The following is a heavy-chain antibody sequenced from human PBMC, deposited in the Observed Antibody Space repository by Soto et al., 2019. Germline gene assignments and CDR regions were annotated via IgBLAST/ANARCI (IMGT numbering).Heavy chain of an antibody. J-gene: IGHJ6*02. CDR2: IVVGSGNT. Sequence: ASVKVSCKASGFTFTSSAVQWVRQARGQRLEWIGWIVVGSGNTNYAQKFQERVTITRDMSKSTAYMELSSLRSEDTAVYYCAADDSSGYYFSYYYYYGMDVWG. CDR3: AADDSSGYYFSYYYYYGMDV. D-gene: IGHD3-22*01. V-gene: IGHV1-58*01. CDR1: GFTFTSSA.